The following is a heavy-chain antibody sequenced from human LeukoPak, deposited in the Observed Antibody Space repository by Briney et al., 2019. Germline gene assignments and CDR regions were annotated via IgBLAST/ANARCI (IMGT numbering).Heavy chain of an antibody. CDR2: IWPDDSDT. CDR3: ARRRRDAFDV. V-gene: IGHV5-51*01. Sequence: GGSLKISCKGSGYSFTSYWIGWVRQVPGKGLECMGIIWPDDSDTRYSPSFRGQVTISADKSISTAFLQWNSLKASDTAMYYCARRRRDAFDVWGQGTMVTVSS. J-gene: IGHJ3*01. CDR1: GYSFTSYW.